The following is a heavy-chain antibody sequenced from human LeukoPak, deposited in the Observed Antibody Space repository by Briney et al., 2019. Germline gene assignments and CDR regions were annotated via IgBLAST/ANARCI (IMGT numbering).Heavy chain of an antibody. CDR1: GGSFSGYY. V-gene: IGHV4-34*01. CDR2: INHSGST. J-gene: IGHJ3*02. D-gene: IGHD2-2*01. Sequence: KPSVTLSLTCAVYGGSFSGYYWSWIRQPPGKGLEWIGEINHSGSTNYNPSLKSRVTISVDTSKNQFSLKLSSVTAADTAVYYCASPYQDAFDIWGQGTMVTVSS. CDR3: ASPYQDAFDI.